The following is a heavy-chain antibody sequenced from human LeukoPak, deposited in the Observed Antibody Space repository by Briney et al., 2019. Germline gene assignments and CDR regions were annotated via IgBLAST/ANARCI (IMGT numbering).Heavy chain of an antibody. V-gene: IGHV1-2*02. J-gene: IGHJ3*02. CDR3: ARHYYDSSGYRYDAFDI. Sequence: ASVKVSCKASGYTFTGYYMHWVRQAPGQGLEWMGWINPNSGGTNYAQKFQGRVTMTRDTSISTAYMELSRLRSDDTAVYYCARHYYDSSGYRYDAFDIWGQGTMVTVSS. CDR1: GYTFTGYY. D-gene: IGHD3-22*01. CDR2: INPNSGGT.